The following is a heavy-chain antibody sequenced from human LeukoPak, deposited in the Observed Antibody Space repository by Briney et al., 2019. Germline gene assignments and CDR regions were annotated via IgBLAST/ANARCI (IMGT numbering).Heavy chain of an antibody. J-gene: IGHJ5*02. CDR1: GFTSSTFA. V-gene: IGHV3-23*01. CDR3: AKGRSFDP. Sequence: AGGSLRLSRAASGFTSSTFAMSWVRQAPGKGLEWVSVISGSGGSTNYGDSVKGRFTISRDNSRNTLYLQMNSLRVEDTAVYYCAKGRSFDPWGQGTLVTVSS. CDR2: ISGSGGST.